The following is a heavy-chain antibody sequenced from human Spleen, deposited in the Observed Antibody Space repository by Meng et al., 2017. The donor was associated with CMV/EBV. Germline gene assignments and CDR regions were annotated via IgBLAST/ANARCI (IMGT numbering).Heavy chain of an antibody. Sequence: SVKVSCKASGYSFSTFDFNWVRQATGQGLEWMGRIIPILGIANYAQKFQGRVTITADKSTSTAYMELSSLRSEDTAVYYCARVPDILTGYNYWGQGTLVTVSS. CDR1: GYSFSTFD. CDR3: ARVPDILTGYNY. V-gene: IGHV1-69*04. J-gene: IGHJ4*02. CDR2: IIPILGIA. D-gene: IGHD3-9*01.